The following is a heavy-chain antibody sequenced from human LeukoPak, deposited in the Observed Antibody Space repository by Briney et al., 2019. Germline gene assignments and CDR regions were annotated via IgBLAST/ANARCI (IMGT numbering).Heavy chain of an antibody. CDR2: INPNSGGT. Sequence: GASVKVSCKASGYTFTGYYMHWVRQAPGQGLEWMGWINPNSGGTNYAQKFQGRVTMTRDTSISTAYMELSRLRSDGTAVYYCARSFYCGGDCYGDYWGQGTLVTVSS. D-gene: IGHD2-21*02. V-gene: IGHV1-2*02. CDR3: ARSFYCGGDCYGDY. CDR1: GYTFTGYY. J-gene: IGHJ4*02.